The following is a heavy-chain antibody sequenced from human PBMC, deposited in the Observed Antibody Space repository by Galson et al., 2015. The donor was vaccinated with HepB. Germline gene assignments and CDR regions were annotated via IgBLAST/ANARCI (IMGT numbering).Heavy chain of an antibody. J-gene: IGHJ4*02. Sequence: SVKVSCKASGGTFSSYAISWVRQAPGQGLEWMGGIIPIFGTANYAQKFQGRVTITADESTSTAYMELSSLRSEDTAVYYCARGPYSSSWYGARYYFDYWGQGTLVTVSS. V-gene: IGHV1-69*13. CDR1: GGTFSSYA. CDR2: IIPIFGTA. D-gene: IGHD6-13*01. CDR3: ARGPYSSSWYGARYYFDY.